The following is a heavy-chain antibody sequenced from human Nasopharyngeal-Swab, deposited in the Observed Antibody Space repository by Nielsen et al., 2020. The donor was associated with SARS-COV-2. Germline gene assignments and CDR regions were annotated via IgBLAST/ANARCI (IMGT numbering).Heavy chain of an antibody. CDR3: ARVLQSRGAFDI. J-gene: IGHJ3*02. V-gene: IGHV1-8*01. CDR2: MNPNSGNT. CDR1: GYTFTSYD. Sequence: ASVKVSCKASGYTFTSYDINWVRPATGQGLEWMGWMNPNSGNTGYAQKFQGRVTMTRNTSISTAYMELSRLRSDDTAVYYCARVLQSRGAFDIWGQGTMVTVSS.